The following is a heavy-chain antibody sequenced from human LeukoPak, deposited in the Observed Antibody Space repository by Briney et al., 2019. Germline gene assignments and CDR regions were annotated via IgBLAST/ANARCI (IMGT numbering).Heavy chain of an antibody. CDR2: ISNSGGST. D-gene: IGHD4-23*01. Sequence: GGSLRLSCAASGFTFSNYAMSWVRQAPGKGLEWVSAISNSGGSTYYADSVKGRFTISRDNSKNTLYLQMNSLRAEDTAVYYCAREGDYGGPTHIVDFDYWGQGTLVTVSS. CDR1: GFTFSNYA. V-gene: IGHV3-23*01. CDR3: AREGDYGGPTHIVDFDY. J-gene: IGHJ4*02.